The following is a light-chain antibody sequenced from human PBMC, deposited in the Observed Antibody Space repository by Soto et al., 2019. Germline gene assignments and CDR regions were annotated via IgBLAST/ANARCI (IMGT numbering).Light chain of an antibody. CDR2: AAS. CDR3: QQYTSERT. V-gene: IGKV1-5*01. J-gene: IGKJ1*01. CDR1: QSISGR. Sequence: DIQMTQSPSTLSASVGDRVTITCRASQSISGRLAWYQQKPGKAPKRLIYAASSLESGVPSRFSGSGSGTEFILTISSLQPDDFATYYSQQYTSERTFRQGPKVEIK.